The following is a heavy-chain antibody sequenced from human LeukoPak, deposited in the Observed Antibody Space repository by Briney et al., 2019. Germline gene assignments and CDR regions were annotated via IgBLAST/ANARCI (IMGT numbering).Heavy chain of an antibody. J-gene: IGHJ4*02. D-gene: IGHD6-19*01. CDR2: ISGSAYST. Sequence: GGSLGLSCAASGFTFSSYAMSWVRQAPGKGLEWVSAISGSAYSTYYADSVKGRFTISRDNSKNTLYLQMNSLRAEDTAVYYCAKETVAAPPIDYWGQGTLVTVSS. V-gene: IGHV3-23*01. CDR1: GFTFSSYA. CDR3: AKETVAAPPIDY.